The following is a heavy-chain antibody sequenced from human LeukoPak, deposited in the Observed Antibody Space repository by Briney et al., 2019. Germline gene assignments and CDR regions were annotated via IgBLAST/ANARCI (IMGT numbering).Heavy chain of an antibody. CDR3: AKDMEGTSGYYFDY. CDR1: GFTFSSYS. V-gene: IGHV3-21*01. J-gene: IGHJ4*02. CDR2: ISSSSSYI. Sequence: GGSLRLSCAASGFTFSSYSMNWVRQAPGKGLEWVSSISSSSSYIYYADSVKGRFTISRDNAKNSLYLQMNSLRAEDTAVYYCAKDMEGTSGYYFDYWGQGTLVTVSS. D-gene: IGHD3-10*01.